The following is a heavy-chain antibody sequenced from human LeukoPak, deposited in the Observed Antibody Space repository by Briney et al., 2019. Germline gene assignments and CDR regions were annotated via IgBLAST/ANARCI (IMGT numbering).Heavy chain of an antibody. CDR1: GDSISSSSSY. D-gene: IGHD3-10*01. Sequence: SETLSLTCTVSGDSISSSSSYWGWIRQPPGEGLEWVGSIYYSGSTYYNTSLKSRVTISVDTSKNQFSLKLSSVTAADTAVYYCARNRYYYGSGNYGVPNWFDPWGQGTLVTVSS. CDR2: IYYSGST. V-gene: IGHV4-39*01. CDR3: ARNRYYYGSGNYGVPNWFDP. J-gene: IGHJ5*02.